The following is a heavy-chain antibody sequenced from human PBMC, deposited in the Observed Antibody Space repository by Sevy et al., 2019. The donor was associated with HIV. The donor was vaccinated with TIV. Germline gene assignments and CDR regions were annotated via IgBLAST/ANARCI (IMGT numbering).Heavy chain of an antibody. CDR1: GFTFSSYA. CDR3: ARDLSH. Sequence: GSLRLSCAASGFTFSSYAMHWVRQAPGKGLEWVAVISYDGSNKYYADSVKGRFTISRDNSKNTLYLQMNSLRAEDTAVYYCARDLSHWGQGTLVTVSS. D-gene: IGHD3-16*02. J-gene: IGHJ4*02. CDR2: ISYDGSNK. V-gene: IGHV3-30*04.